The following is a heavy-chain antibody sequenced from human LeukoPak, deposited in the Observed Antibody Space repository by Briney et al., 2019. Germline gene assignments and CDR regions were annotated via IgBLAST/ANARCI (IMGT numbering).Heavy chain of an antibody. D-gene: IGHD3-3*02. CDR3: ARDPRIFGVVPEGGMDA. V-gene: IGHV1-18*01. J-gene: IGHJ6*02. Sequence: GASVKVSCKASGYTFTSYGISWVRQAPGQGLEWMGWISAYNGNTNYAQKLQGRVTMTTDTSTSTAYMELRSLRSDDTAVYYCARDPRIFGVVPEGGMDAWGQRTTVTVSS. CDR2: ISAYNGNT. CDR1: GYTFTSYG.